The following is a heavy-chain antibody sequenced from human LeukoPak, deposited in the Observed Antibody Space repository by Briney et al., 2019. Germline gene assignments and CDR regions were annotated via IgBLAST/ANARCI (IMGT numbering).Heavy chain of an antibody. V-gene: IGHV3-23*01. J-gene: IGHJ3*02. CDR3: AKGLSVYSKPPDI. CDR2: ISGSGGST. Sequence: GGSLRLSCAASGFTFSSYAMSWVRQAPGKGLEWVSAISGSGGSTYYADSVKGRFTISRDNSKNTLYLQMNSLRAEDTAIYYCAKGLSVYSKPPDIWGQGTMVTVSS. CDR1: GFTFSSYA. D-gene: IGHD5/OR15-5a*01.